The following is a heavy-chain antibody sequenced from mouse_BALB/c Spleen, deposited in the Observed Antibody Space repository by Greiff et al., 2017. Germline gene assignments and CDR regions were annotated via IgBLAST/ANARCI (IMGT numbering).Heavy chain of an antibody. D-gene: IGHD2-1*01. V-gene: IGHV3-2*02. Sequence: VQLKQSGPGLVKPSQSLSLTCTVTGYSITSDYAWNWIRQFPGNKLEWMGYISYSGSTSYNPSLKSRISITRDTSKNQFFLQLNSVTTEDTATYYCARGGDYGNYEYFDVWGAGTTVTVSS. J-gene: IGHJ1*01. CDR2: ISYSGST. CDR3: ARGGDYGNYEYFDV. CDR1: GYSITSDYA.